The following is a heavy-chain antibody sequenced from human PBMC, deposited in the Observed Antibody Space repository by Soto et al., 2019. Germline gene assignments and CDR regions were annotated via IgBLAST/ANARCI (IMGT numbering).Heavy chain of an antibody. D-gene: IGHD1-26*01. CDR3: ARYSGSYNDYYYYYGMDV. J-gene: IGHJ6*02. Sequence: GASVKVSCKASGGTFSMYAISCVLQARVQWREWMGGIIPIFGTANYAQKFQGRVTITADESTSTAYMELSSLRSEDTAVYYCARYSGSYNDYYYYYGMDVWGQGTTVTVSS. CDR1: GGTFSMYA. V-gene: IGHV1-69*13. CDR2: IIPIFGTA.